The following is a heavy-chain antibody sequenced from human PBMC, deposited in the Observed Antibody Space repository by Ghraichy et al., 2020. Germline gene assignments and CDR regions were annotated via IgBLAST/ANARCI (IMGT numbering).Heavy chain of an antibody. Sequence: SVKVSCKASGGTFSSYAISWVRQAPGQGLEWMGGIIPIFGTANYAQKFQGRVTITADESTSTAYMELSSLRSEDTAVYYCARRSMVQGVRGIYYYYGMDVWGQGTTVTVSS. J-gene: IGHJ6*02. CDR3: ARRSMVQGVRGIYYYYGMDV. V-gene: IGHV1-69*13. D-gene: IGHD3-10*01. CDR1: GGTFSSYA. CDR2: IIPIFGTA.